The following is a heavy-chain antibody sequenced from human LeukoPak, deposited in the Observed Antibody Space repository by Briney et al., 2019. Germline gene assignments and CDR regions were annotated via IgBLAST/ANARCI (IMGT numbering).Heavy chain of an antibody. V-gene: IGHV3-11*06. D-gene: IGHD6-19*01. CDR1: GFTFSDYY. J-gene: IGHJ4*02. Sequence: PGGSLRLSCAASGFTFSDYYMSWIRQAPGKGLEWVSCISGSSSYTNYADSVKGRFTISRDNVKTSLYLQMDSLRAEDTAVYYCASISGWGQGTLVTVSS. CDR2: ISGSSSYT. CDR3: ASISG.